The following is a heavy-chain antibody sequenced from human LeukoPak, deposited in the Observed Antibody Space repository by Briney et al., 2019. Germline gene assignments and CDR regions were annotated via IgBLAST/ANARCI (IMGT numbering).Heavy chain of an antibody. J-gene: IGHJ4*02. CDR2: INGDGSTT. CDR1: GFTFSNYW. V-gene: IGHV3-74*01. Sequence: GGSLRLSCAASGFTFSNYWMHWVRQAPGKGLVWVSRINGDGSTTNYADSVKGRFTISRDNSKNTLYLQMNSLRAEDTAVYYCAKTGGPWDWGQGALVTVSS. D-gene: IGHD7-27*01. CDR3: AKTGGPWD.